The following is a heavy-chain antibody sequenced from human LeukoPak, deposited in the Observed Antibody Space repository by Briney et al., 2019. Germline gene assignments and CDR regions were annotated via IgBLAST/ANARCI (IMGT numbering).Heavy chain of an antibody. J-gene: IGHJ4*02. CDR3: ARRSGLDY. CDR1: GFTFSNAW. V-gene: IGHV3-7*01. D-gene: IGHD6-19*01. Sequence: PGGSLRLSCAASGFTFSNAWMSWVRQAPGKGLEWVANIKQDGSEIYYMDSVRGRFTISRDNAKNSLYLQMNSLRAEDTAVYYCARRSGLDYWGQGTLVTVSS. CDR2: IKQDGSEI.